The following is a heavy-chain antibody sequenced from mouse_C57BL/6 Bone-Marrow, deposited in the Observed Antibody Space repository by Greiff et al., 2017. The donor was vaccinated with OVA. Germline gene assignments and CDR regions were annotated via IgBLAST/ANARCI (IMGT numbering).Heavy chain of an antibody. CDR2: IYPGDGDT. CDR1: GYAFSSYW. Sequence: VQLHQSGAELVKPGASVKISCKASGYAFSSYWMNWVKQRPGKGLEWIGQIYPGDGDTNYNGKFKGKATLTADKSSSTAYMQLSSLTSEEAAVYFCARGAVSARDYWGQGTSVTVSS. V-gene: IGHV1-80*01. D-gene: IGHD1-1*01. J-gene: IGHJ4*01. CDR3: ARGAVSARDY.